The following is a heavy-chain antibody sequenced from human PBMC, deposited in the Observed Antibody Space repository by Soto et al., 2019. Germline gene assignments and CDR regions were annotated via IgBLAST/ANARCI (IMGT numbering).Heavy chain of an antibody. Sequence: SVKVSCKASGGTFSSYAISWVRQAPGQGLKWMGGIIPIFGTANYAQKFQGRVTITADESTSTAYMELSSLRSEDTAVYYCARVAVAGRWCFDYWGQGTLVTVSS. D-gene: IGHD6-19*01. V-gene: IGHV1-69*13. CDR1: GGTFSSYA. CDR2: IIPIFGTA. CDR3: ARVAVAGRWCFDY. J-gene: IGHJ4*02.